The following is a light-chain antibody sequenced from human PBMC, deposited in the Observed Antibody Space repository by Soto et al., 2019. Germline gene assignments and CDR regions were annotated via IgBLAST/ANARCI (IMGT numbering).Light chain of an antibody. CDR2: KAS. Sequence: DIQMTQSPTTVSASVGDRVTITCRASQNINTWLAWYQQKPGKAPKLLILKASTLESGVPSRFSGSGSGTEFTLTISSLQPDDLGAYYCQQYNNYFWAFGQGMRVEIK. J-gene: IGKJ1*01. V-gene: IGKV1-5*03. CDR3: QQYNNYFWA. CDR1: QNINTW.